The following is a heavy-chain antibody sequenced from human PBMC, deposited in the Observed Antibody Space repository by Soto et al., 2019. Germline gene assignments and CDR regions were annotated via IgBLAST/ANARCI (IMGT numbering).Heavy chain of an antibody. J-gene: IGHJ6*02. V-gene: IGHV6-1*01. CDR2: TYYRSKWYN. CDR3: ARGRRSRKNTANYYYGMDV. CDR1: GDSVSSNSAA. Sequence: PSQTLSLTCAISGDSVSSNSAAWNWIRQSPSRGLEWLGRTYYRSKWYNDYAVSVKSRITINPDTSKNQFSLQLNSVTPEDTAVYYCARGRRSRKNTANYYYGMDVWGQGTTVTVSS. D-gene: IGHD5-18*01.